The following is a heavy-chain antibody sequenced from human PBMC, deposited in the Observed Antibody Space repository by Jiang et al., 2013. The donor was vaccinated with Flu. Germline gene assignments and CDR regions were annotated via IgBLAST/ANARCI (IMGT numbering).Heavy chain of an antibody. CDR2: IWYDGSNK. CDR1: GFTFSRHG. V-gene: IGHV3-33*01. J-gene: IGHJ3*02. CDR3: ARSACGGNCYDAFDI. D-gene: IGHD2-21*01. Sequence: QLVESGGGVVQPGRSLRLSCAASGFTFSRHGMHWVRQAPGKGLEWVTIIWYDGSNKYYADSVKGRFTISRDNSKNTLYLQMNSLRVEDTAVYYCARSACGGNCYDAFDIWGQGTMVTVSS.